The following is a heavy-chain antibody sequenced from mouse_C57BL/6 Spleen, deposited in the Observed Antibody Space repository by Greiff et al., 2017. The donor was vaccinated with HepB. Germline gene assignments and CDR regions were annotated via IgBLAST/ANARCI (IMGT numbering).Heavy chain of an antibody. CDR2: ISSGGDYI. CDR3: TRDGYGYFDV. CDR1: GFTFSSYA. D-gene: IGHD2-3*01. J-gene: IGHJ1*03. Sequence: EVKVEESGEGLVKPGGSLKLSCAASGFTFSSYAMSWVRPTPEKRLAWVAYISSGGDYIYYADTVKGRFTISRDNARNTLYLQMSSLKSEDTAMYYCTRDGYGYFDVWGTGTTVTVSS. V-gene: IGHV5-9-1*02.